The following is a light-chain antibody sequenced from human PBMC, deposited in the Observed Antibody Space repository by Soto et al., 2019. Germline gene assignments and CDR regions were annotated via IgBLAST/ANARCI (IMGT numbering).Light chain of an antibody. V-gene: IGLV2-8*01. CDR1: SSDVGGYNY. CDR3: RSYAGSNNLGV. Sequence: QAVLTQPPSASGSPGQSVTISCTGTSSDVGGYNYVSWYQQHPGRAPKLMIYEVSKRPSGVPDRFSGSKSGNTASLTVSGLQAEDEPDYYCRSYAGSNNLGVFGTGAKLTVL. J-gene: IGLJ1*01. CDR2: EVS.